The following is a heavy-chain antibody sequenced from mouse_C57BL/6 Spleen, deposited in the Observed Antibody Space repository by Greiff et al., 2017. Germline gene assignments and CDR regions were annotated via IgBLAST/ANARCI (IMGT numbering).Heavy chain of an antibody. Sequence: QVQLQQPGAELVMPGASVKLSCKASGYTFTSYWMHWVKQRPGQGLEWIGEIDPSDSYTNYNQKFKGKATLTVDKSSSTAYMQLSSLTSEDSAVYYCARWTPLGLDYWGQGTTLPVSS. CDR2: IDPSDSYT. V-gene: IGHV1-69*01. CDR3: ARWTPLGLDY. CDR1: GYTFTSYW. J-gene: IGHJ2*01. D-gene: IGHD4-1*01.